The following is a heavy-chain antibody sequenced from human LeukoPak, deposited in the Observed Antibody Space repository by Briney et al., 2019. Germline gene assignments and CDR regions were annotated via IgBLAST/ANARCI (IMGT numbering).Heavy chain of an antibody. Sequence: GRSLRLSCAASGFTFSSYSMNWVRQAPGKGLEWVSSISSSSSYIYYADSVKGRFTISRDNAKNSLYLQMNSLRAEDTAVYYCARVGSSFFDYWGQGTLVTVSS. J-gene: IGHJ4*02. CDR1: GFTFSSYS. V-gene: IGHV3-21*01. CDR2: ISSSSSYI. CDR3: ARVGSSFFDY. D-gene: IGHD1-26*01.